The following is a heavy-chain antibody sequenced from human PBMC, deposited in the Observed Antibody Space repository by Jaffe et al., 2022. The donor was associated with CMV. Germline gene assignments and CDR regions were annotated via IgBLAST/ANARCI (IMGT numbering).Heavy chain of an antibody. J-gene: IGHJ4*02. CDR1: GFPFSSYA. Sequence: EVQVLESGGGLVQPGGSLRLSCAASGFPFSSYAMSWVRQVPGKGLEWVTAISGSGGSTFYADSVKGRFTISRDNSKNTVYLRMKSLRAEDAAVYYCEVGYGDHGGFWGQGTLVTVSS. V-gene: IGHV3-23*01. CDR3: EVGYGDHGGF. CDR2: ISGSGGST. D-gene: IGHD5-18*01.